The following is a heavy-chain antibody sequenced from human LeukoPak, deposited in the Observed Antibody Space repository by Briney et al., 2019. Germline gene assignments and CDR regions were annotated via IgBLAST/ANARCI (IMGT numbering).Heavy chain of an antibody. CDR2: MNPNSGNT. D-gene: IGHD2-15*01. J-gene: IGHJ6*03. CDR1: GYTFTSYD. Sequence: GASVKVSCEASGYTFTSYDINWVRQATGQGLEWMGWMNPNSGNTGYAQKFQGRVTITADKSTSTAYMELSSLRSEDTAVYYCARALSGHHLGYCRGGNCYDYYMDVWGKGTTVTVSS. CDR3: ARALSGHHLGYCRGGNCYDYYMDV. V-gene: IGHV1-8*01.